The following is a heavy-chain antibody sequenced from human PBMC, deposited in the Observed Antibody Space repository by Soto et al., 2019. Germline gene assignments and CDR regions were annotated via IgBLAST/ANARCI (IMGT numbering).Heavy chain of an antibody. CDR1: GGSISSGGYS. CDR2: IYHSGRP. Sequence: QLQLQESGSGLVKPSQTLSLTCAVSGGSISSGGYSWSWTRQPPGKGLERIGYIYHSGRPYYNPSLQSRATTAVDSSKTQFPLKLRSVTAADTAVYYCARVPGYWGQGTLVTVSS. CDR3: ARVPGY. V-gene: IGHV4-30-2*01. J-gene: IGHJ4*02.